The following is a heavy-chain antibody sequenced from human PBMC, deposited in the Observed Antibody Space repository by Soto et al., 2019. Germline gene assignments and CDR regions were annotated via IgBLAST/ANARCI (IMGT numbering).Heavy chain of an antibody. CDR3: AKGRGGSGSLTPRVDF. Sequence: EVQLLESGGGLVQPGGSLRLSCAASGFTFNNYAMTWVRQAPGKGLEWVSAISGGGDTTSYADSVKGRFTVSRDGSKNSLYLQMSSLRAEDTAIYYCAKGRGGSGSLTPRVDFWGQGPLVTFSS. V-gene: IGHV3-23*01. CDR2: ISGGGDTT. CDR1: GFTFNNYA. J-gene: IGHJ4*02. D-gene: IGHD3-10*01.